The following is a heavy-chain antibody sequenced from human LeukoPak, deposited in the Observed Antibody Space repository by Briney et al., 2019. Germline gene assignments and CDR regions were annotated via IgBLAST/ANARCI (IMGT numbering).Heavy chain of an antibody. CDR2: INGRSTYT. J-gene: IGHJ4*02. D-gene: IGHD4-23*01. CDR1: GFNFRDYY. CDR3: ARDGYCGNPFDY. V-gene: IGHV3-11*05. Sequence: GSLLLSCAASGFNFRDYYISLVRQAPGKGLEWVSYINGRSTYTNFRDSVKGRFTISRDNAKNSLYLHMKILTAEDTPVYYCARDGYCGNPFDYWGQGTLVTVSS.